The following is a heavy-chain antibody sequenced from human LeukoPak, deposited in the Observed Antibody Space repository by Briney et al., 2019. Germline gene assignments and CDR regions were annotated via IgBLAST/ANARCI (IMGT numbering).Heavy chain of an antibody. J-gene: IGHJ4*02. Sequence: GGSLRLSCAASGFTFSSYSMNWVRQAPGKGLEWVSSISSSSSYIYYADSVKGRFTISRDNAKNSLYLQMNSLRAEDTAVYYCARGDDTSYYDFWSGYLIGLLDYWGQGTLVTVSS. CDR1: GFTFSSYS. CDR2: ISSSSSYI. D-gene: IGHD3-3*01. CDR3: ARGDDTSYYDFWSGYLIGLLDY. V-gene: IGHV3-21*01.